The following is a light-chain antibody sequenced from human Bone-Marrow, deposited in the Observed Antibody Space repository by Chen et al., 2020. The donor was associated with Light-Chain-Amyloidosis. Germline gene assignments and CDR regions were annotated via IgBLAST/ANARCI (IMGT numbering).Light chain of an antibody. V-gene: IGLV3-25*03. J-gene: IGLJ2*01. CDR1: DLPTKY. CDR3: QSADSSGTYEVR. Sequence: SYELTQPPSVSVSPGQTARITCSGDDLPTKYAYWYQQKPGQAPVLVIHRDTERPSGISERFSGYSSGTTATLTNSGVQAEDEADYHCQSADSSGTYEVRFGGGTKLTVL. CDR2: RDT.